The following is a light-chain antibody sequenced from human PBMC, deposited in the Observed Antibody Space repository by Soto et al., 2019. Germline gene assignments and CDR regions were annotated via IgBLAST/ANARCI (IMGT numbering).Light chain of an antibody. Sequence: DIQMTQSPSTLSASVGDRVTITCRASQTISNWLAWYQQKPGKAPRLLIYDASTLESGVPSRFSGSASGTEFTLTISSLQPDDFETYYCQQQTFGQGTKLEIK. CDR2: DAS. CDR3: QQQT. J-gene: IGKJ2*01. CDR1: QTISNW. V-gene: IGKV1-5*01.